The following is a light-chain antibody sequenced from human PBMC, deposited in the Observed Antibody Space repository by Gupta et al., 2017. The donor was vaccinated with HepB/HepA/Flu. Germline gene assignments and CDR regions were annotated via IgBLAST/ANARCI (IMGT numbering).Light chain of an antibody. Sequence: IVLPQSPATLSVSPGETATLSCRASQSVGTYLAWYQQRPGQAPRRLMFDASIRIAGIPGRFSGRGSGTEFTLTISSLQSEDSALYYCREYSEAPRAFGQGTKVELK. CDR2: DAS. CDR3: REYSEAPRA. J-gene: IGKJ1*01. V-gene: IGKV3-15*01. CDR1: QSVGTY.